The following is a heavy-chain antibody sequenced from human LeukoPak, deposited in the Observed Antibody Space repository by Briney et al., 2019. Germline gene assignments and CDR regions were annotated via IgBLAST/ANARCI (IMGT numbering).Heavy chain of an antibody. CDR3: ARHPLKAYVSDWFDP. CDR2: IFYSGST. J-gene: IGHJ5*02. Sequence: PSETLSLTCTVSGGSISSRSYYWGWLRQPPGKGLEWIASIFYSGSTYHNPPLKSRVTISVDTSKSQFSLKLSSVTAADTAVYFCARHPLKAYVSDWFDPWGQGTLVTVSS. V-gene: IGHV4-39*01. CDR1: GGSISSRSYY. D-gene: IGHD3-10*02.